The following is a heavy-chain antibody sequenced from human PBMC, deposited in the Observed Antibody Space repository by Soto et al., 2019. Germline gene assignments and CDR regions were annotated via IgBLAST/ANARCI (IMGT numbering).Heavy chain of an antibody. V-gene: IGHV3-15*01. CDR3: TTDVPAEYSSSWYFDY. J-gene: IGHJ4*02. CDR1: GFTFSNAW. CDR2: IKSKTDGGTT. D-gene: IGHD6-13*01. Sequence: GGSLRLSCAASGFTFSNAWMSWVRQAPGKGLEWVGRIKSKTDGGTTDYAAPVKGRFTISRDGSKNTLYLQMNSLKTEDTAVYYCTTDVPAEYSSSWYFDYWGQGTLVTVSS.